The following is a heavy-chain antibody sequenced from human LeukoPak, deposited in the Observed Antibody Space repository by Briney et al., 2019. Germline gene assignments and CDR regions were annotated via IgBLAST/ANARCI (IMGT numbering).Heavy chain of an antibody. CDR3: ARGKMAYYDFWSGPRNWFDP. D-gene: IGHD3-3*01. J-gene: IGHJ5*02. CDR2: INHSGST. V-gene: IGHV4-34*01. Sequence: SETLSLTCAVYGGSFSGYYWSWIRQPPGKGLEWIGEINHSGSTNYNPSLKSRVTISVDTSKNQFSLKLSSVTAADTTVYYCARGKMAYYDFWSGPRNWFDPWGQGTLVTVSS. CDR1: GGSFSGYY.